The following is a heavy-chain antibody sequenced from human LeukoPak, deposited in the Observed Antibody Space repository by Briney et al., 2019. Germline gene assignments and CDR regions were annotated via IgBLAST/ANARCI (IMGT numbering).Heavy chain of an antibody. CDR1: GGSISSSSYY. Sequence: SETLSLTCTVSGGSISSSSYYWGWIRQPPGKGLEWIGSIYYSGSTYYNPSLKSRVTISVDTSKNQFSLKLSSVTAADTAVYYCARHDRSGSYYTNPFDYWGQGTLVTVSS. CDR2: IYYSGST. J-gene: IGHJ4*02. D-gene: IGHD3-10*01. V-gene: IGHV4-39*01. CDR3: ARHDRSGSYYTNPFDY.